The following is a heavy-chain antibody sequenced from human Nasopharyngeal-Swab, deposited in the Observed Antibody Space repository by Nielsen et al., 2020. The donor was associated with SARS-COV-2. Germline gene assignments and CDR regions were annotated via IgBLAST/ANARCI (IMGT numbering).Heavy chain of an antibody. CDR2: FDPEDGET. CDR1: GYTLIELS. V-gene: IGHV1-24*01. Sequence: SVNVTCKVSGYTLIELSMHWVRQAPGKGLEWMGGFDPEDGETIYAQKFQGRVTMTEDTSTDTAYMELSSLRSEDTAVYYCATESGGAVAHYGMDVWGQGTTVTVSS. CDR3: ATESGGAVAHYGMDV. D-gene: IGHD6-19*01. J-gene: IGHJ6*02.